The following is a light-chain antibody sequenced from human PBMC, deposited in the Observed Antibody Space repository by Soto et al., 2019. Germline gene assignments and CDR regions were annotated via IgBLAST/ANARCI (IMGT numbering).Light chain of an antibody. CDR3: QQYGSSPPWT. V-gene: IGKV3-20*01. CDR2: DAS. CDR1: QSVTSSY. Sequence: EIVLTQSPGTLSLSPGERATLSCRASQSVTSSYLAWYQQKPGQAPRLLIYDASTRAGGIPDRFSGSGSGTDFTLTISRLEPEDFAVYYCQQYGSSPPWTFGQGTKVEIK. J-gene: IGKJ1*01.